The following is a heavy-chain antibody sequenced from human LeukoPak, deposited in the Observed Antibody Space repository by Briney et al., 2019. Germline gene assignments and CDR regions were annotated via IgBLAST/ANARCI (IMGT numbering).Heavy chain of an antibody. Sequence: GESLKISCKGSGYSFTSYWIGWVRQMPGKGLEWIGIIYPGDSDTRYSPSFQGQVTISADKSISTAYLQWSSLKASDTAMYYCARLGRNYGDYYYFDYWGQGTLVTVSS. V-gene: IGHV5-51*01. CDR1: GYSFTSYW. CDR3: ARLGRNYGDYYYFDY. D-gene: IGHD4-17*01. J-gene: IGHJ4*02. CDR2: IYPGDSDT.